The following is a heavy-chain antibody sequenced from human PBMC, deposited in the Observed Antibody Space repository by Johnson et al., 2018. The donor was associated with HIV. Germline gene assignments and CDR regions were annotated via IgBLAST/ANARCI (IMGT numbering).Heavy chain of an antibody. D-gene: IGHD3-10*01. CDR3: AKDPGWFGEPGDAFDI. J-gene: IGHJ3*02. CDR1: GFTFSSYA. Sequence: VQLVESGGGLVQPGGSLRLSCAASGFTFSSYAMSWVRQAPGKGLEWVSAISGSGGSTYYADSVKGRFTISRDNSKNTLYLQMNSLRDEDTAVYYCAKDPGWFGEPGDAFDIWGQGTMVTVSS. CDR2: ISGSGGST. V-gene: IGHV3-23*04.